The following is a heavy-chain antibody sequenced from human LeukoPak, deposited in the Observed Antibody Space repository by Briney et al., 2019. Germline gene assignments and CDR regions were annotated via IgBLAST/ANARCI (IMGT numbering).Heavy chain of an antibody. CDR2: IYYSGST. D-gene: IGHD3-22*01. J-gene: IGHJ3*02. V-gene: IGHV4-30-4*02. CDR1: GGSISSGDYY. CDR3: AGRDYYDSSGYHDAFDI. Sequence: PSETLSLTCTVSGGSISSGDYYWSWIRQPPGKGLEWIGYIYYSGSTYYNPSLKSRVTISVDTSKNQFSLKLSSVTAADTAVYYCAGRDYYDSSGYHDAFDIWGQGTMVTVSS.